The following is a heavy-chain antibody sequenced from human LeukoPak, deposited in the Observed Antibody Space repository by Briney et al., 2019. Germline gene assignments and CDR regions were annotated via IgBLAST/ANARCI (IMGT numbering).Heavy chain of an antibody. J-gene: IGHJ4*02. CDR3: ARRKGYCSGGNCYPEPLDY. V-gene: IGHV4-38-2*01. CDR1: GYSISSGYY. CDR2: IYHTGST. D-gene: IGHD2-15*01. Sequence: SETLSLTCAVSGYSISSGYYWGWIRQPPGKGLEWIANIYHTGSTYYNPSFQSRVTISLDTSKNQFSLKLSSVTAADTAVYYCARRKGYCSGGNCYPEPLDYWGQGTLVTVSS.